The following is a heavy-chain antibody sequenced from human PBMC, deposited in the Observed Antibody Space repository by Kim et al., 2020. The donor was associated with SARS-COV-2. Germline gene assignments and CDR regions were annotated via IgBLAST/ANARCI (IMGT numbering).Heavy chain of an antibody. CDR3: AREGARYYDSSGYYRY. V-gene: IGHV3-21*01. D-gene: IGHD3-22*01. Sequence: GGSLRLSCAASGFTFSSYSMNWVRQAPGKGLEWVSSISSSSSYIYYADSVKGRFTISRDNAKNSLYLQMNSLRAEDTAVYYCAREGARYYDSSGYYRYWGQGTLVTVSS. J-gene: IGHJ4*02. CDR2: ISSSSSYI. CDR1: GFTFSSYS.